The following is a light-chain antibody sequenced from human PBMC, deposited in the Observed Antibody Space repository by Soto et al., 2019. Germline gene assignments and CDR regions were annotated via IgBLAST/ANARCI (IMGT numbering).Light chain of an antibody. CDR1: QSVSSH. CDR2: DAS. Sequence: VLTQSPGTLSLSPGDSATLSCRASQSVSSHFAWYQQKSGQAPRLLIYDASKRATGIQASFSGSGSGTDFTLTIRSLEPEDFAVYYCKQRSNWPTCGQGTRLEIK. V-gene: IGKV3-11*01. J-gene: IGKJ5*01. CDR3: KQRSNWPT.